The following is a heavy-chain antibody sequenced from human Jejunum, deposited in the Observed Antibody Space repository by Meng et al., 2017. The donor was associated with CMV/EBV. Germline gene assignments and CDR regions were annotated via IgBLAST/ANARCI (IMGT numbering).Heavy chain of an antibody. CDR2: IFSIGGT. CDR3: ARGMVSSSWTPDY. CDR1: YDSRSNGGHY. Sequence: TVSYDSRSNGGHYWNWIRQPPGEGLEWIGYIFSIGGTYYNPPLKSRVTISLDTSRNQFSLKLTSVTAADTAVYYCARGMVSSSWTPDYWGQGTLVTVSS. V-gene: IGHV4-61*08. J-gene: IGHJ4*02. D-gene: IGHD6-13*01.